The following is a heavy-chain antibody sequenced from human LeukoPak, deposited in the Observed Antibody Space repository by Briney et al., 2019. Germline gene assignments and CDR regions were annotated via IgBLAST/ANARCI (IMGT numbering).Heavy chain of an antibody. CDR1: GYTFTGYY. CDR3: ASPFIVSPTYYDFWSGPRPYYGMDV. V-gene: IGHV1-2*02. CDR2: INPNSGGT. Sequence: ASVKVSCTASGYTFTGYYMHWVRQAPGQGLEWMGWINPNSGGTNYAQKFQGRVTMTRDTSISTAYMELSRLRSDDTAVYYCASPFIVSPTYYDFWSGPRPYYGMDVWGQGTTVTVSS. D-gene: IGHD3-3*01. J-gene: IGHJ6*02.